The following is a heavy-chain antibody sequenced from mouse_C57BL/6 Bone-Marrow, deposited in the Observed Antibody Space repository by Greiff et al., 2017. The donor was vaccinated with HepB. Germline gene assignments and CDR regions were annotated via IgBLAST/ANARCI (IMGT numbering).Heavy chain of an antibody. CDR3: ARTFIYYDYLYAMDY. D-gene: IGHD2-4*01. CDR1: GFTFSDYG. Sequence: EVKLVESGGGLVKPGGSLKLSCAASGFTFSDYGMHWVRQAPEKGLEWVAYISSGSSTIYYADTVKGRFTISRDNAKNTLFLQMTSLRSEDTALYYCARTFIYYDYLYAMDYWGQGTSVTVSS. CDR2: ISSGSSTI. J-gene: IGHJ4*01. V-gene: IGHV5-17*01.